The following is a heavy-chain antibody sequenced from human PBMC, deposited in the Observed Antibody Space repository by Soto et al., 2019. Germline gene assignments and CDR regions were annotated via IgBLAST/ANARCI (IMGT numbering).Heavy chain of an antibody. CDR2: ISGSGGST. D-gene: IGHD3-3*01. CDR1: GFTFSSYA. Sequence: GGSLRLSCAASGFTFSSYAMSWVRQAPGKGLEWVSAISGSGGSTYYADSVKGRFTISRDNSKNTLYLQMNSLRAEDTAVYYCAKDPPLRFLEWLHEEDAFDIWGQGTMVTVSS. J-gene: IGHJ3*02. V-gene: IGHV3-23*01. CDR3: AKDPPLRFLEWLHEEDAFDI.